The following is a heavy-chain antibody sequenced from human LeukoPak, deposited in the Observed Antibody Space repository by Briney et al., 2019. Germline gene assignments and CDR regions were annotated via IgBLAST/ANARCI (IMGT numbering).Heavy chain of an antibody. Sequence: GGSLRLSCAASGFTFSSYAMHWVRQAPGKGLEWVAVISYDGSNKYYADSVKGRFTISRDNSKNTLYLQMNSLRAEDTAVYYCSRMHTWGAVETIAAAGTPIDYWGQGTLVTVSS. V-gene: IGHV3-30-3*01. CDR3: SRMHTWGAVETIAAAGTPIDY. CDR2: ISYDGSNK. D-gene: IGHD6-13*01. J-gene: IGHJ4*02. CDR1: GFTFSSYA.